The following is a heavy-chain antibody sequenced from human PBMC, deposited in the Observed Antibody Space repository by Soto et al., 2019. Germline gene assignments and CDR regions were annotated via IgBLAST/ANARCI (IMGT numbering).Heavy chain of an antibody. J-gene: IGHJ4*02. CDR2: INPYNGNT. CDR1: GYTFTSYG. V-gene: IGHV1-18*01. Sequence: QVQLVQSGAEVKKPGASVKVSCKASGYTFTSYGISWVRQAPGQGLEWMGWINPYNGNTKYAQKLQGRVTMTTDTSTSTAYRELRSLRSDDTAVYYRARDAAVGLFDYWGQGTRVTVSS. CDR3: ARDAAVGLFDY. D-gene: IGHD1-26*01.